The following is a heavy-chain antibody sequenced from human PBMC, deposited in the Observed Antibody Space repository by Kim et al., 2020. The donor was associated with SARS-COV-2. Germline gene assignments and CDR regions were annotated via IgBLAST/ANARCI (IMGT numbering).Heavy chain of an antibody. J-gene: IGHJ4*02. D-gene: IGHD2-21*01. V-gene: IGHV1-46*01. CDR2: INPSGGST. Sequence: ASVKVSCKASGYTFTSYYMHWVRQAPGQGLEWMGIINPSGGSTSYAQKFQGRVTMTRDTSTSTVYMELSSLRSEDTAVYYCASKGPLVGGGESFDYWGQGTLVTVSS. CDR3: ASKGPLVGGGESFDY. CDR1: GYTFTSYY.